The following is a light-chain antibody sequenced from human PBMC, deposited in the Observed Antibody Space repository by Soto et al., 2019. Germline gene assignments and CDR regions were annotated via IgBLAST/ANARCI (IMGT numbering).Light chain of an antibody. J-gene: IGKJ2*01. Sequence: EIVLTQSPGTLSLSPGERATLSCRASQSVSSIYLAWYQQKPGQAPRLLIYRASSRATGIPDRFSVSGSGTDFTLTISRLEPEDFAVYYCQQYGCSPPYTFGQGTKLEIK. V-gene: IGKV3-20*01. CDR2: RAS. CDR1: QSVSSIY. CDR3: QQYGCSPPYT.